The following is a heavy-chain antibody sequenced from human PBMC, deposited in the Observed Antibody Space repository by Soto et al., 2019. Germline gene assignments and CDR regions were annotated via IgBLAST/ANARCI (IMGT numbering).Heavy chain of an antibody. J-gene: IGHJ4*02. D-gene: IGHD5-18*01. V-gene: IGHV3-30*18. CDR1: GFTFCSYG. Sequence: GGSLRLSCAASGFTFCSYGMYWVRQAPGKGLEWVAAISYDGSNNYHADSVKGRFTISRDNSKNTLYLQLNSLRTEDTAVYYCAKDIVKYTYGACDYWGQGVLVTVS. CDR2: ISYDGSNN. CDR3: AKDIVKYTYGACDY.